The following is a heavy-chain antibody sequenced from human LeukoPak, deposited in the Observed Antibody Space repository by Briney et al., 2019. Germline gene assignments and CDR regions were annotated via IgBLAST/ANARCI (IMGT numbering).Heavy chain of an antibody. CDR1: GYTFSSYG. D-gene: IGHD3-22*01. CDR2: ISGYNGNT. J-gene: IGHJ4*02. V-gene: IGHV1-18*01. CDR3: ARASYYYDSSGYYLFDY. Sequence: ASVKVSCKASGYTFSSYGISWVRQAPGQGLEWMGWISGYNGNTNYAQKLQGRVTMTTDTSTSTAYMELRSLRSDDTAVYYCARASYYYDSSGYYLFDYWGQGTLVTVSS.